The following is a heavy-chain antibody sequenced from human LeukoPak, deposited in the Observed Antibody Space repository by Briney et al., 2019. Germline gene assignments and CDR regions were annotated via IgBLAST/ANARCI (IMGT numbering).Heavy chain of an antibody. CDR2: ISSSGSTI. J-gene: IGHJ4*02. Sequence: GGSLRLSCAASGFIFRSYEMNWVRQAPGKGLEWVSYISSSGSTIYYADSVKGRFTLSRDNVKNSLYLQMNSLRAEDTAVYYCARTGGSYPYYFEYWGQGTLVTVSS. CDR3: ARTGGSYPYYFEY. V-gene: IGHV3-48*03. CDR1: GFIFRSYE. D-gene: IGHD1-26*01.